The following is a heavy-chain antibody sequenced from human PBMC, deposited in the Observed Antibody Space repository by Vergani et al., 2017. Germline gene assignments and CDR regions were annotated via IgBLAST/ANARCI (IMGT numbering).Heavy chain of an antibody. CDR1: GGSISSYY. Sequence: QVQLQESGPGLVKPSETLSLTCTVPGGSISSYYWSWIRQPPGKGLEWIGYIYYSGSTNYNPSLKSRVTISVDTSKNQFSLKLSSVTAADTAVYYCARVSLEPFDIGGQGTMVTVSS. J-gene: IGHJ3*02. V-gene: IGHV4-59*01. CDR2: IYYSGST. CDR3: ARVSLEPFDI. D-gene: IGHD1-1*01.